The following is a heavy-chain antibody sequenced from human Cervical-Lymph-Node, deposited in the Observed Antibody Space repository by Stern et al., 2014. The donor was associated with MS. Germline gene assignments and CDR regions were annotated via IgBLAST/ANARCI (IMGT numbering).Heavy chain of an antibody. CDR3: ARRDSGWYYWFDP. CDR2: INPNSGGT. Sequence: VQLVESGAEVKKPGASVKVSCKASGYTFTGYYMHWVRQAPGQGLEWMGWINPNSGGTNYAQKFQGRVTMTRDTSISTAYMELSRLRSDDTAVYYCARRDSGWYYWFDPWGQGTLVTVSS. V-gene: IGHV1-2*02. J-gene: IGHJ5*02. CDR1: GYTFTGYY. D-gene: IGHD6-19*01.